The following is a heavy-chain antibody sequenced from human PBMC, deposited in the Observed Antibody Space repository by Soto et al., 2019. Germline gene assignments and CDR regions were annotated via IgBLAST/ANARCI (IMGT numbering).Heavy chain of an antibody. V-gene: IGHV4-4*07. CDR2: IYTSGST. Sequence: SETLSLSCTVSGGSISSYYWSWIRQPAGKGLEWIGRIYTSGSTNYNPSLKSRVTMSVDTSKNQFSLMLSSVTAADTAVYYCARDTYYDFWSGYRMDVWGQGTTVTVSS. D-gene: IGHD3-3*01. J-gene: IGHJ6*02. CDR3: ARDTYYDFWSGYRMDV. CDR1: GGSISSYY.